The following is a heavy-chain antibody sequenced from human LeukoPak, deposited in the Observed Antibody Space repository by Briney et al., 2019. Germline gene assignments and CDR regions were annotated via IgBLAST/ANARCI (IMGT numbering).Heavy chain of an antibody. J-gene: IGHJ6*03. D-gene: IGHD6-13*01. CDR1: GYTFTGYY. CDR3: ARAIAAAGTSPYYYMDV. CDR2: INPNSGGT. V-gene: IGHV1-2*02. Sequence: ASVKVSCKASGYTFTGYYMHWVRQAPGQGLEWMGWINPNSGGTNSAQKFQGRVTMTRDTSISTAYMELSRLRSDDTAVYYCARAIAAAGTSPYYYMDVWGKGTTVNVSS.